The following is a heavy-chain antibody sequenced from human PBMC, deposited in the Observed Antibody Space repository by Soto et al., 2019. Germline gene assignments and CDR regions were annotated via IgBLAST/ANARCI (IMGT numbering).Heavy chain of an antibody. D-gene: IGHD4-17*01. CDR2: INHSGST. V-gene: IGHV4-34*01. CDR1: GGSFSGYY. J-gene: IGHJ4*02. CDR3: ARVGDSRFD. Sequence: PSETLSLTCAVYGGSFSGYYWSWIRQPPGKGLEWSGEINHSGSTNYNPSLKSRVTISVDTSKNQFSLKLSSVTAADTAVYYCARVGDSRFDWGQGTLVTVSS.